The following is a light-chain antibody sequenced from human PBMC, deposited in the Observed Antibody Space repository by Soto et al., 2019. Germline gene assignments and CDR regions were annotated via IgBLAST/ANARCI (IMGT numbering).Light chain of an antibody. CDR1: SSDVGGYNY. J-gene: IGLJ2*01. Sequence: QSVLTQPASVSGSPGQSITISCTGTSSDVGGYNYVSWYQQHPGKAPKLMIYDVSNWPSGVSNRFSGSKSGNTASLTISGLQAEDEADYYCSSYTSSSWGVFGGGTKLTVL. CDR2: DVS. V-gene: IGLV2-14*01. CDR3: SSYTSSSWGV.